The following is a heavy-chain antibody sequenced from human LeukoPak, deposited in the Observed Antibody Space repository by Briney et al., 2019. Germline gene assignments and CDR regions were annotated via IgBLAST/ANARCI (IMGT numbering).Heavy chain of an antibody. Sequence: GGSLRLSCAASGFTFSSYSMNWVRQAPGKGLEWVSSISSSSSYIYYADSVKGRFTISRDNAKNSLYLQMNSLRAEDTAVYYCARQDDDSSGYNDYWGQGTLVTVSS. J-gene: IGHJ4*02. CDR2: ISSSSSYI. CDR3: ARQDDDSSGYNDY. CDR1: GFTFSSYS. D-gene: IGHD3-22*01. V-gene: IGHV3-21*01.